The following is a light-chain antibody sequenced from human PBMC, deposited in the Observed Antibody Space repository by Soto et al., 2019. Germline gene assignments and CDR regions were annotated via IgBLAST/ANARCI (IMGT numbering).Light chain of an antibody. V-gene: IGKV3-20*01. J-gene: IGKJ1*01. CDR2: GAS. Sequence: EVVMTQSPATLSVSPGEGATLSCRASQGIGDTLAWYQQKPGQAPRLLIYGASSGATGIPDRFSGSGSGTDFTLTISRLEPEDFAVYYCQQYGSSPWTFGQGTKVDIK. CDR3: QQYGSSPWT. CDR1: QGIGDT.